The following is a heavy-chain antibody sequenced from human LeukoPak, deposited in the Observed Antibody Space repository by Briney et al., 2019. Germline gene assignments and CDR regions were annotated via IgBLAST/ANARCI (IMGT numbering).Heavy chain of an antibody. CDR2: IYYRGNT. J-gene: IGHJ5*02. D-gene: IGHD3-22*01. CDR3: ARHNIFYDSSGYQNWFDP. CDR1: GDSISSSSYY. V-gene: IGHV4-39*01. Sequence: KSSETLSLTCIVSGDSISSSSYYWGWIGQPPGKGLEWIGSIYYRGNTYYNPSLKSRITISVDTSRNQFSLKLSSVTAADTAVYYCARHNIFYDSSGYQNWFDPWGQGTQVTVSS.